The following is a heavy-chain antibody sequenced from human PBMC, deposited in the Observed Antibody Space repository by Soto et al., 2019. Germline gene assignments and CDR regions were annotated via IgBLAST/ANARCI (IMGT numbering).Heavy chain of an antibody. CDR1: GFTFSSYA. Sequence: GGSLRLSCAASGFTFSSYAMSWVRQAPGKGLEWVSAISGSGGSTYYADSVKGRFTISRDNSKNTLYLQMNSLRAEDTAVYYCARATYYYYYYMDVWGKGTTVTVSS. V-gene: IGHV3-23*01. CDR2: ISGSGGST. J-gene: IGHJ6*03. CDR3: ARATYYYYYYMDV.